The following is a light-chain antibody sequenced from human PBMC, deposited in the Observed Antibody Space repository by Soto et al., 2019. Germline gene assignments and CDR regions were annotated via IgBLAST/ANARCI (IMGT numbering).Light chain of an antibody. CDR2: GAS. CDR3: QQYNYWPT. CDR1: RSVSSN. V-gene: IGKV3-15*01. J-gene: IGKJ1*01. Sequence: ETVMTQSPATLSVSPGEGTTLSCRARRSVSSNLAWYQQKPGQAPRLLIYGASTRATGIPARFSGSGSETEFTLTITSLQSEDFAVYYCQQYNYWPTFGQGTKVEIK.